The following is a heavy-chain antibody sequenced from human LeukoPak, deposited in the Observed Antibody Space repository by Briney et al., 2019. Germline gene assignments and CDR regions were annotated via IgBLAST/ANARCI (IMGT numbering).Heavy chain of an antibody. J-gene: IGHJ4*02. Sequence: GASVKVSCKASGYTFTGYYMHWVRQTPGQGLEWMGWINPNSGGTNYAQKFQGRVTMTRDTSISTAYMELSRLRSDDTAVYYCARDLGAFWYSSSSPDYWGQGTLVTVSS. CDR1: GYTFTGYY. CDR3: ARDLGAFWYSSSSPDY. D-gene: IGHD6-6*01. CDR2: INPNSGGT. V-gene: IGHV1-2*02.